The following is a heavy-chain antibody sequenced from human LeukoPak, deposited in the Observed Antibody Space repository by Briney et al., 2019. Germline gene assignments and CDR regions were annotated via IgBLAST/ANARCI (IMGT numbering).Heavy chain of an antibody. D-gene: IGHD3-16*01. CDR3: ARRIIARGLGQENWFDP. CDR1: GASVTSYY. CDR2: ILYSGTT. J-gene: IGHJ5*02. V-gene: IGHV4-59*02. Sequence: PSETLSLTCTVSGASVTSYYWNWIRQPPGKGLEWIGYILYSGTTNYNPPLNSRVTMSLDTSKNQFSLELSSVTAADTAVYYCARRIIARGLGQENWFDPWGQGILVTVSS.